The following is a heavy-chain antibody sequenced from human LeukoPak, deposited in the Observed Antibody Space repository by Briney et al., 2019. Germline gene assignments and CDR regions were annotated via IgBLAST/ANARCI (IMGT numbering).Heavy chain of an antibody. V-gene: IGHV3-30*02. J-gene: IGHJ4*02. D-gene: IGHD2/OR15-2a*01. CDR3: AKDGTSYYYIYY. CDR1: GFTFSRFG. Sequence: GGSLRLSCAASGFTFSRFGMHWVRQAPGKGLEWVAFIRYDGSTKHYADSVKGRFTFSRDNSKNTLYLQMNSLRGDDTAVYYCAKDGTSYYYIYYWGQGTLVTVSS. CDR2: IRYDGSTK.